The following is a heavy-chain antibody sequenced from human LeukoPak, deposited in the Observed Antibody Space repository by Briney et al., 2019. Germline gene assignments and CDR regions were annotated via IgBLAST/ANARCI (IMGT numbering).Heavy chain of an antibody. J-gene: IGHJ4*02. V-gene: IGHV1-2*02. CDR3: AVDIAAAGKSDFA. CDR1: GYTFTGYY. D-gene: IGHD6-13*01. CDR2: INPNSGGT. Sequence: GSVKVSCKASGYTFTGYYMHWVRQAPGQGLEWMGWINPNSGGTNYAQKFQGRVTMTRDTSISTAYMELSRLRSDATAVYYCAVDIAAAGKSDFAWGQGTLVTVSS.